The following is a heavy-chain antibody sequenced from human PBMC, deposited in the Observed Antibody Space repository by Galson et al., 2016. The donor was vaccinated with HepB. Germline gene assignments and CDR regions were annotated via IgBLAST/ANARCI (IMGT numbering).Heavy chain of an antibody. CDR2: IYPGDSDT. V-gene: IGHV5-51*01. D-gene: IGHD3-10*01. Sequence: QSGADVKKPGESLKISCEGSGYSFTSYWIGWVRQMPGKGLEWMGTIYPGDSDTRYSPSSQGQVTISADKSISAAYLQWNSLKASDTAIYYCARRSSDAFDIWGQGTMVTVSS. CDR3: ARRSSDAFDI. J-gene: IGHJ3*02. CDR1: GYSFTSYW.